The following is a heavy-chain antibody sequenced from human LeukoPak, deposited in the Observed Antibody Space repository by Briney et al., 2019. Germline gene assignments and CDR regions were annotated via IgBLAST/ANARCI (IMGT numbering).Heavy chain of an antibody. CDR3: AKILGSGVWYGFDI. CDR2: IYTTGRT. D-gene: IGHD7-27*01. CDR1: GSSVNSYY. Sequence: SETLSLTCSVSGSSVNSYYWSWIRQPPGKGLEWIGYIYTTGRTDYNPSLKSRVTISVDTSKNQFSLKLSSVTAADTAVYYCAKILGSGVWYGFDIWGQGTMVTVSS. J-gene: IGHJ3*02. V-gene: IGHV4-4*09.